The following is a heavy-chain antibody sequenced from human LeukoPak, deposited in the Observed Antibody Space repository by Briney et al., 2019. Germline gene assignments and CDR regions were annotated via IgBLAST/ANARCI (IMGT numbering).Heavy chain of an antibody. J-gene: IGHJ4*02. V-gene: IGHV1-18*01. CDR2: ISAYNGNT. CDR3: ARDRALLWFGELSTLFDY. D-gene: IGHD3-10*01. CDR1: GYTFTSYG. Sequence: RASVKVSCKASGYTFTSYGISWVRQAPGQGLEWMGWISAYNGNTNYAQKLQGRVTMTADTSTSTAYMELRSLRSDDTAVYYCARDRALLWFGELSTLFDYWGQGTLVTVSS.